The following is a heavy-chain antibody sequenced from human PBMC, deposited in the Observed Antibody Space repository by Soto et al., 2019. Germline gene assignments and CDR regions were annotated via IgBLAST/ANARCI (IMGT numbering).Heavy chain of an antibody. V-gene: IGHV3-30*04. CDR2: ISYDGKNN. D-gene: IGHD2-15*01. CDR3: ARDQKAGYCSGGSCYYYYGMDV. CDR1: GFTFSTYA. Sequence: QVQLVESGGGVVQPGRSQTLSCAASGFTFSTYAMHWVRQAPGKGLEWVAVISYDGKNNYYAGSVKGRFTISRGNSRDTLFLQMNSLRADDTAVYYCARDQKAGYCSGGSCYYYYGMDVWGQGTTVTVSS. J-gene: IGHJ6*02.